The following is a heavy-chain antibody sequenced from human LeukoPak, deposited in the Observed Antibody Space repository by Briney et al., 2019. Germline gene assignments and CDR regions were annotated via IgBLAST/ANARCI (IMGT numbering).Heavy chain of an antibody. Sequence: GESLKISCKGSGYSFTSYWIGWVRQMPGKGLEWMGIIYPGDSDTRYSPSFQGQVTILADKSISTAYLQWSSLKASDTAMYYCARRYDSSGYCLDYWGQGTLVTVSS. J-gene: IGHJ4*02. V-gene: IGHV5-51*01. CDR2: IYPGDSDT. CDR3: ARRYDSSGYCLDY. CDR1: GYSFTSYW. D-gene: IGHD3-22*01.